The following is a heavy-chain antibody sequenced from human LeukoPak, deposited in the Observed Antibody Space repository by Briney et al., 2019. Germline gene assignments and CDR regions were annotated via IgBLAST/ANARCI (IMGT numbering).Heavy chain of an antibody. CDR3: ARGGPDSSDYSSLLDC. J-gene: IGHJ4*02. CDR2: INSDGSSR. CDR1: GSTFSNYW. Sequence: GGPLRLSCAASGSTFSNYWMSWVRQAPGKGLVWVSRINSDGSSRHYAYSVKGRFTISRDNAKNTLHLQMTSLRAEDTAVYYCARGGPDSSDYSSLLDCWGGGSLVSVSS. D-gene: IGHD3-22*01. V-gene: IGHV3-74*01.